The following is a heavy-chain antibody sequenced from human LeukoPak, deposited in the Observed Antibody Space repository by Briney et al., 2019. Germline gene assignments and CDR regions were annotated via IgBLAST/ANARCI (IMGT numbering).Heavy chain of an antibody. CDR1: GLSVSNNY. CDR3: ARGIVVAPMWDYFDY. Sequence: PGGSLRLSCVASGLSVSNNYMSWVRQAPGKGPEWVSVMYSGGSTFYADSVKGRFGFSRDNSKNTLYLQMDSLRAEDTAVYYCARGIVVAPMWDYFDYWGQGTQVTVSS. J-gene: IGHJ4*02. V-gene: IGHV3-53*01. D-gene: IGHD2-15*01. CDR2: MYSGGST.